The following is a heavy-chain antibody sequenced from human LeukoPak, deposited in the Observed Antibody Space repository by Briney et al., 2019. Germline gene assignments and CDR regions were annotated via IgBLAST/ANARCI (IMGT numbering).Heavy chain of an antibody. CDR1: GYTFTSYD. CDR3: TRGLQTTGEFDY. CDR2: MNPNSGKT. V-gene: IGHV1-8*01. Sequence: ASVKVSCKASGYTFTSYDINWVRQATGQGLEWMGGMNPNSGKTGYAQKFQVRVTMTRNTSISTAYMELSSLRSDDTAVYYCTRGLQTTGEFDYWGQGTLVTVSS. J-gene: IGHJ4*02. D-gene: IGHD4-11*01.